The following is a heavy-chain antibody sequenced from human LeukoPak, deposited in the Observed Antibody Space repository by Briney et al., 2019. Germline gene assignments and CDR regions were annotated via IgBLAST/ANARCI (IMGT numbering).Heavy chain of an antibody. CDR3: AKGLGYYASGTYYNRIPDP. J-gene: IGHJ5*02. V-gene: IGHV3-30*18. Sequence: PGGSLRLSCAASQFTFRSYDMHWVRQAPGKGLHWVAIISSDGSVTYYADSVKGRFTISRDNSKDTLYLQMNGLTAEDTAIYYCAKGLGYYASGTYYNRIPDPWGQGTLVTVSS. D-gene: IGHD3-10*01. CDR2: ISSDGSVT. CDR1: QFTFRSYD.